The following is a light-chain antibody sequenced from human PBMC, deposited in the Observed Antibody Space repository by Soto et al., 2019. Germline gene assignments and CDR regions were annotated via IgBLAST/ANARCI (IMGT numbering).Light chain of an antibody. CDR3: SSYAGSNTRYV. Sequence: QSALTQPPSASGPPGQSVTISCTGTSSDVGGYNYVSWYQQHPGKAPKLMIYEVTKRPSGVPDRFSGSKSGNTASLTVSGLQAEDEADYYCSSYAGSNTRYVFGSGTKVTVL. CDR2: EVT. CDR1: SSDVGGYNY. V-gene: IGLV2-8*01. J-gene: IGLJ1*01.